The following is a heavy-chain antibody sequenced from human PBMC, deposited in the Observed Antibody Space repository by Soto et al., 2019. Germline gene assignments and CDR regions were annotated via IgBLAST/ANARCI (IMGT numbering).Heavy chain of an antibody. J-gene: IGHJ5*02. V-gene: IGHV4-4*02. Sequence: PSETLSLTCAVSGGSISSSNWWSWVRQPPGKGLEWIGEIYHSGSTNYNPSLKSRVTISVDKSKNQFSLKLSSVTAADTAVYYCARIHSSSSGGIWFDPWGQGTLVTV. CDR1: GGSISSSNW. CDR2: IYHSGST. D-gene: IGHD6-6*01. CDR3: ARIHSSSSGGIWFDP.